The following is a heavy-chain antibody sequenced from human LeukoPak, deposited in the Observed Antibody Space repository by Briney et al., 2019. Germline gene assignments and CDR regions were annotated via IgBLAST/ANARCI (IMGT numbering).Heavy chain of an antibody. Sequence: SQTLSLTCAISGDTVSSNSAVWNWIRQSPSRGLEWLGRTYYGSKWYNDYAISVKSRITFNTDTSKNQFSLLLNSVTAEDTAVYYCTRESSAGWSNLWGQGTLVTVSS. D-gene: IGHD2-15*01. CDR2: TYYGSKWYN. V-gene: IGHV6-1*01. CDR1: GDTVSSNSAV. J-gene: IGHJ5*02. CDR3: TRESSAGWSNL.